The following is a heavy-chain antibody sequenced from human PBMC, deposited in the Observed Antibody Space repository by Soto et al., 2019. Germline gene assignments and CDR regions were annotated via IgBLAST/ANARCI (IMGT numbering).Heavy chain of an antibody. D-gene: IGHD6-13*01. CDR1: GGSISSYY. J-gene: IGHJ3*02. V-gene: IGHV4-59*01. CDR3: AREGRSSSWYHAFDI. CDR2: IYYSGST. Sequence: PSETLSLTCTVSGGSISSYYWSWIRQPPGKGLEWIGYIYYSGSTNYNPSLKSRVTISVDTSKNQFSLKLSSVTAADTAVYYCAREGRSSSWYHAFDIWGQGTMVTVSS.